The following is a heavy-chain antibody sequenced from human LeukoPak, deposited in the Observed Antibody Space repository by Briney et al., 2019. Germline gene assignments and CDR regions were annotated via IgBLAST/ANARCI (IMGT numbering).Heavy chain of an antibody. CDR2: IYYSGST. CDR1: GGSISSGSYY. V-gene: IGHV4-39*01. D-gene: IGHD5-18*01. Sequence: PSETLSLTCTVSGGSISSGSYYWGWIRQPPGKGLEWIGSIYYSGSTYYNPSLKSRVTISVDTSKNQFSLKLSSVTAADTAVYYCARQPAMARVWFDPWGQGTLVTVSS. CDR3: ARQPAMARVWFDP. J-gene: IGHJ5*02.